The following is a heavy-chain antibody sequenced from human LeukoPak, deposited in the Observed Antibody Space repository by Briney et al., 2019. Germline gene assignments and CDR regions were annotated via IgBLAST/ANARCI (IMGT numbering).Heavy chain of an antibody. V-gene: IGHV3-30*18. CDR1: GFTSSSYG. J-gene: IGHJ4*02. D-gene: IGHD4/OR15-4a*01. Sequence: GGSLRLSCAASGFTSSSYGMHWVRQTPGKGLEWVAVISYDGSNKYYADSVKGRFTISRDNSKNTLYLQMNSLRAEDTAVYYCANIMPGAPDYWGQGTLVTVSS. CDR2: ISYDGSNK. CDR3: ANIMPGAPDY.